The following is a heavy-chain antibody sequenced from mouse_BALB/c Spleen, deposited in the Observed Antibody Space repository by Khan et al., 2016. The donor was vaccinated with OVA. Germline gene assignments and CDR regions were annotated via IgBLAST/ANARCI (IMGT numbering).Heavy chain of an antibody. V-gene: IGHV1-7*01. CDR3: TRDRIDY. Sequence: QVQLLQSGAELAKPGASVKMSCKASGYTFTTYWMHWVKQRPGQGLEWIGYINPTSGYTDYNEKFKDRATLSADKSYSTAYMQLSSLTSEDSAVYYCTRDRIDYWGQGTTLTVSS. J-gene: IGHJ2*01. CDR1: GYTFTTYW. CDR2: INPTSGYT.